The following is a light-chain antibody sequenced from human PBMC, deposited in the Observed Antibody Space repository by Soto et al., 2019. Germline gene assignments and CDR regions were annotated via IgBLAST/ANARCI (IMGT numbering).Light chain of an antibody. CDR1: QSVGRY. J-gene: IGKJ1*01. CDR3: VQRSVWPWT. Sequence: EIVLTQSPATLSLSPGERGTLSCRASQSVGRYLAWYQHKPGQPPRLLIYDTSNRAPGTPGRFGGSGSGKGFTLTISSLEPEDFDIYYWVQRSVWPWTVGQGTKVEVK. CDR2: DTS. V-gene: IGKV3-11*01.